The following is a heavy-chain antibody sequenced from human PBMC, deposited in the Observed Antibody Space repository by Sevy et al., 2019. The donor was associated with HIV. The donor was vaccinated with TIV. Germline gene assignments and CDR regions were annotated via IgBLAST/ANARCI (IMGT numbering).Heavy chain of an antibody. V-gene: IGHV3-23*01. CDR3: AKDLRAPGIAAAGDTVIADY. Sequence: GGSLRLSCAASGFTFSSYAMSWVRQAPGKGLEWVSAISGSGGSTYYADSVKGRFTISRDNSKNTLYLQVNSLRAEDTAVYYCAKDLRAPGIAAAGDTVIADYWGQGTLVTVSS. CDR1: GFTFSSYA. CDR2: ISGSGGST. D-gene: IGHD6-13*01. J-gene: IGHJ4*02.